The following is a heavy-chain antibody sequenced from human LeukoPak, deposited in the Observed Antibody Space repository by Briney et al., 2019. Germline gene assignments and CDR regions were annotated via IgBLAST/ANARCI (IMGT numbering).Heavy chain of an antibody. V-gene: IGHV3-23*01. CDR2: ISGSGGST. CDR1: GFTFSSYA. J-gene: IGHJ3*02. CDR3: ARAIAAAGNFAFDI. D-gene: IGHD6-13*01. Sequence: GGSLRLSCAASGFTFSSYAMSWVRQAPGKGLEWVSAISGSGGSTYYADSVKGRFTISRDNAKNSLYLQMNSLRAEDTAVYYCARAIAAAGNFAFDIWCQGTMVTVS.